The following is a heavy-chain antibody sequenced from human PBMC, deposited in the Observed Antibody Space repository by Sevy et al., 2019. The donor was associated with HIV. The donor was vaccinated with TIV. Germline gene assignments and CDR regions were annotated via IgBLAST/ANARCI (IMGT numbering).Heavy chain of an antibody. CDR2: ISAYNGNT. J-gene: IGHJ5*02. Sequence: ASVKVSCKASGYTFTSYGISWVRQAPGQGLEWMGWISAYNGNTNYAQKLQGRVTMTTDTSTRTAYMELRSLRSDDMAVYYCARDEAGYSYYDFWSGYYTWFDPWGQGTLVTVSS. CDR1: GYTFTSYG. V-gene: IGHV1-18*03. D-gene: IGHD3-3*01. CDR3: ARDEAGYSYYDFWSGYYTWFDP.